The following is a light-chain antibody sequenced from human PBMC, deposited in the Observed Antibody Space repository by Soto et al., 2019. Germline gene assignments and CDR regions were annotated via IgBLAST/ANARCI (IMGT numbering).Light chain of an antibody. CDR1: SSDIGTYIY. Sequence: QSALTQPASVSGSPGQSITISCTGTSSDIGTYIYVSWYLQHPGKAPKLLIYEVGNRPSGVSNRFSGSKSGNTASLTISGLHAEDEADYYCSSYTSSNSLVFGGGTKVTVL. V-gene: IGLV2-14*01. J-gene: IGLJ2*01. CDR3: SSYTSSNSLV. CDR2: EVG.